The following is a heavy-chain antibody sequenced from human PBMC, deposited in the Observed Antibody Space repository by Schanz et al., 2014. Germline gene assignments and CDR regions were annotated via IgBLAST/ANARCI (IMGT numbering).Heavy chain of an antibody. CDR3: ARDYYDSSGYYYCDY. D-gene: IGHD3-22*01. J-gene: IGHJ4*02. V-gene: IGHV1-69*09. CDR2: IIPILGIA. Sequence: QVQVEQSGPEVKKPGSPVKVSCKSSGGTFSSYAISWVRQAPGQGLEWMGRIIPILGIATYAQKFQCRLTITADKSTSTAYMELSSLRSEDTAMYYCARDYYDSSGYYYCDYWGQGTLVTVSS. CDR1: GGTFSSYA.